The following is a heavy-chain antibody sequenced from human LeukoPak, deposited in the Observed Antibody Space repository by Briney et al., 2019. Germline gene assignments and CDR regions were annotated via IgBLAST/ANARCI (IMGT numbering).Heavy chain of an antibody. CDR2: IGISSGNT. J-gene: IGHJ4*02. Sequence: QSAGTLSLSCTASGFPFSGYSMNWIRQAPGKGLEWISYIGISSGNTKYADSVNGRFTISADNARNSLYLQMNSLRVEDTAVYYCARDHNYAFDNWGQGTLVSVSS. D-gene: IGHD1-1*01. V-gene: IGHV3-48*04. CDR1: GFPFSGYS. CDR3: ARDHNYAFDN.